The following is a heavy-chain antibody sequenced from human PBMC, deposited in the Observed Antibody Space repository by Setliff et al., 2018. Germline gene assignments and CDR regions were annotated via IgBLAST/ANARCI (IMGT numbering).Heavy chain of an antibody. D-gene: IGHD6-13*01. CDR3: AKAGYTSRWYEARVPDS. CDR1: GFTLSDYA. V-gene: IGHV3-33*06. J-gene: IGHJ4*02. CDR2: VWYGGSNE. Sequence: GGSLRLSCAASGFTLSDYAMHWVRQAPGKELEWVAVVWYGGSNEYYADSVKGRFTVSRDNSKYTLYLQMDSLRVEDTAMYYCAKAGYTSRWYEARVPDSWGQGTLVTVSS.